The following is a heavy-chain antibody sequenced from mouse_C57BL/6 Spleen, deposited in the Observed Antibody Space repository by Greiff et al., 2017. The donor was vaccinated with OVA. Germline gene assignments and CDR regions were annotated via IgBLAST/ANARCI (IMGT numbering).Heavy chain of an antibody. CDR1: GYRFTSYY. Sequence: QVQLLQSGPELVKPGASVKISCKASGYRFTSYYIHWVKQRPGKGLEWIGWIYPGSGNTKYNEKFKGKAPLTADKSSSTAYMQLSSLTSEDSAVYYCARGSSWGACFAYWGQGTLVTVSA. CDR2: IYPGSGNT. J-gene: IGHJ3*01. V-gene: IGHV1-66*01. CDR3: ARGSSWGACFAY. D-gene: IGHD4-1*01.